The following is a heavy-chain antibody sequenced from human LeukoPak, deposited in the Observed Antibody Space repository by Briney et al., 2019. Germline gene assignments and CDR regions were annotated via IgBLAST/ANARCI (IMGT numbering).Heavy chain of an antibody. D-gene: IGHD3-22*01. Sequence: PSETLSLTCAVYGGSFSGYYWSWIRQPPGKGLEWIGEINHSGSTNYNPSLKSRVTISVDTSKNQFSLKLSSVTAADTAVYYCARTSSGYYYLMYYWGQGTLVTVSS. J-gene: IGHJ4*02. V-gene: IGHV4-34*01. CDR3: ARTSSGYYYLMYY. CDR1: GGSFSGYY. CDR2: INHSGST.